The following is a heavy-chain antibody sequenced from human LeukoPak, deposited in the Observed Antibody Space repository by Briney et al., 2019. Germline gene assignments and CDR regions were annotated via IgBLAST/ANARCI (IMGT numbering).Heavy chain of an antibody. J-gene: IGHJ4*02. CDR3: ARGYGQIAY. D-gene: IGHD2-15*01. Sequence: GGSLRLSCAASGFAFSNFWMSWVRQSPRKRLEWVANIKQDGGEKYYVDSVKGRFTISRDNAKNSLYLQMNSLRAEDTAVYYCARGYGQIAYWGQGTLVTVSS. CDR2: IKQDGGEK. V-gene: IGHV3-7*04. CDR1: GFAFSNFW.